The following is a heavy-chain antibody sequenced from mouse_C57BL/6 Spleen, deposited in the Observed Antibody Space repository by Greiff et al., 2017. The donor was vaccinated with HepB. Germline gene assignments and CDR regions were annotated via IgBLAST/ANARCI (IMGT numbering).Heavy chain of an antibody. V-gene: IGHV1-15*01. Sequence: VQLQQSGAELVRPGASVTLSCKASGYTFTDYEMHWVKQTPVHGLEWIGAIDPETGGTAYNQKFKGKAILTADKSSSTSYMELRSLTSEDSAVYYCTRCGFTTVVATDYWGQGTTLTVSS. CDR3: TRCGFTTVVATDY. D-gene: IGHD1-1*01. CDR2: IDPETGGT. J-gene: IGHJ2*01. CDR1: GYTFTDYE.